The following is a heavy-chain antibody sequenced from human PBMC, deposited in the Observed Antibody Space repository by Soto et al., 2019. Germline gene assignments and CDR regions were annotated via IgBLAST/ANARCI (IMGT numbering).Heavy chain of an antibody. CDR2: ISGSGGST. Sequence: GGSLRLSCAASGFTFSSYAMSWVRQAPGKGLEWVSAISGSGGSTYYADSVKGRFTISRDNSKNTLYLQMNSLRAEDTAVYYCAKDKDLSLYCTNGVCYYFDYWGQGTLVTVSS. J-gene: IGHJ4*02. D-gene: IGHD2-8*01. CDR3: AKDKDLSLYCTNGVCYYFDY. V-gene: IGHV3-23*01. CDR1: GFTFSSYA.